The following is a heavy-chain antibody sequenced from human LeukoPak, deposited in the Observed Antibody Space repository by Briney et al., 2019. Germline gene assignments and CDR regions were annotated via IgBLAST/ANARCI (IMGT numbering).Heavy chain of an antibody. Sequence: GGSLRLSCAASGFTFDHYTMHWVRQAPGRGLEWVSLISWDGGSTYYADSVKGRFTISRDNSKNSLSLQMNSLRAEDTALYYCAKDGKNFFDYWGQGTLVTVSS. V-gene: IGHV3-43*01. CDR1: GFTFDHYT. CDR3: AKDGKNFFDY. J-gene: IGHJ4*02. CDR2: ISWDGGST.